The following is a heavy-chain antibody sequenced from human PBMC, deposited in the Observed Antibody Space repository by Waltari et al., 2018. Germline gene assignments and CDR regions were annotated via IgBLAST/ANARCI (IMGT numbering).Heavy chain of an antibody. CDR1: GITVSSNY. Sequence: EVQLVETGGGLIQPGGSLRLSCAASGITVSSNYMSWVRQAPGKGLEWVSVSYSSGTTYYADSGKGRFTISRDNSKNTLYLQMNSLRAEDTAVYYCARDSNNWNYPNYFDYWGQGTLVTVSS. V-gene: IGHV3-53*02. CDR2: SYSSGTT. D-gene: IGHD1-7*01. CDR3: ARDSNNWNYPNYFDY. J-gene: IGHJ4*02.